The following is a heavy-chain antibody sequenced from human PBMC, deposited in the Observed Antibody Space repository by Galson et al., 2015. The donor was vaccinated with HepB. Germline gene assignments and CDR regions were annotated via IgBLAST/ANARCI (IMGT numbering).Heavy chain of an antibody. J-gene: IGHJ3*02. D-gene: IGHD3-10*01. CDR2: ISGSGGST. V-gene: IGHV3-23*01. Sequence: SLRLSCAASGFTFSSYDMSWVRQAPGKGLEWVSAISGSGGSTYYADSVKGRFTISRDNSKNTLYLQMNSLRAEDTAVYYCARRSQFIWFGEFDAFDIWGQGTMVTVSS. CDR1: GFTFSSYD. CDR3: ARRSQFIWFGEFDAFDI.